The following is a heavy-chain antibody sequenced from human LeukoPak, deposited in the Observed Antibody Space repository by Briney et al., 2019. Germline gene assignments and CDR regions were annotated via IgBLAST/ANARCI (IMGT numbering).Heavy chain of an antibody. CDR2: IYTSGST. CDR1: GGSISSYY. Sequence: SETLSLTCTVSGGSISSYYWSWIRQPAGKGLEWIGRIYTSGSTNYNPSLKSRVTISVDTSKNQFSLKVTSVTAADTAVYYCARVVVAAGYYYYYMDVWGKGTTVTVSS. CDR3: ARVVVAAGYYYYYMDV. D-gene: IGHD2-2*01. J-gene: IGHJ6*03. V-gene: IGHV4-4*07.